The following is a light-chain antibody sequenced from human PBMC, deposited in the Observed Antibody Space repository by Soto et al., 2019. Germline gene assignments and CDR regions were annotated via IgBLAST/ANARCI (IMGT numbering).Light chain of an antibody. J-gene: IGKJ1*01. V-gene: IGKV1-5*03. CDR2: KAS. CDR1: QTISSW. CDR3: QHYNSYSEA. Sequence: LQMTQSPSTLSGSVGARFTITCRASQTISSWLAWYQQKPGKAPKLLIYKASTLKSGVPSRFSGSGSGTEFTLTISSLQPDDFATYYCQHYNSYSEAFGQGTKVDIK.